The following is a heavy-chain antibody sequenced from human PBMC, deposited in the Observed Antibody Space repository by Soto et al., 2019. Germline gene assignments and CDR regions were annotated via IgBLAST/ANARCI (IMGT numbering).Heavy chain of an antibody. CDR2: TSYTRNT. CDR1: GASITSYN. CDR3: AGYMHTCFTHYFDP. D-gene: IGHD5-18*01. V-gene: IGHV4-59*03. J-gene: IGHJ5*02. Sequence: PSETLSPTCIVSGASITSYNWSWVRQFPGKVLDLFAYTSYTRNTNYIPSLHTRVTISMDTSNNQLSLKLTSMTAADTSVYYCAGYMHTCFTHYFDPWGQGTLVTVSS.